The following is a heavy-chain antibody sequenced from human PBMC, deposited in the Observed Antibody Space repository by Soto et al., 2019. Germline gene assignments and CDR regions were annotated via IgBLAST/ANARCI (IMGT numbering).Heavy chain of an antibody. CDR1: GGTFSSYT. Sequence: QVQLVQSGAEVKKPGSSVKVSCKASGGTFSSYTISWVRQAPGQGLEWMGRIIPILGITNYAQKFQGRVTITADKSTSXXYMELSSLRSEDTALYYCARGPYCNGVSCYQYFDYWGQGTLVTVSS. CDR3: ARGPYCNGVSCYQYFDY. V-gene: IGHV1-69*02. J-gene: IGHJ4*02. CDR2: IIPILGIT. D-gene: IGHD2-15*01.